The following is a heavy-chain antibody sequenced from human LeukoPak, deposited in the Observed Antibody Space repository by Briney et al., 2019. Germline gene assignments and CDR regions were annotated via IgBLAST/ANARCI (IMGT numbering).Heavy chain of an antibody. CDR3: ARLINYYDSSGYYFDY. CDR2: INTNTGNP. V-gene: IGHV7-4-1*02. J-gene: IGHJ4*02. Sequence: ASVKVSCKASGYTFTSYAMNWVRQAPGQGLEWMGWINTNTGNPTYAQGFTGRFVFSLDTSVSTAYLQISSLKAEDTAVYYCARLINYYDSSGYYFDYWGQGTLVTVSS. CDR1: GYTFTSYA. D-gene: IGHD3-22*01.